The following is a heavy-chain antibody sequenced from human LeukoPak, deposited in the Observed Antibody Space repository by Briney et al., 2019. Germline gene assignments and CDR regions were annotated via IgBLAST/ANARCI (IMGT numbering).Heavy chain of an antibody. CDR1: GFTFTNYG. CDR2: ISGSGGST. Sequence: GGSLRLSCAASGFTFTNYGMSWVRQAPGKGLEWVSAISGSGGSTNYADSVKGRFTISRDNSKNTAYLQMNSLRVEDTAVYYCAKEIGAAVYFDYWSQGTLVTVSS. CDR3: AKEIGAAVYFDY. D-gene: IGHD6-25*01. J-gene: IGHJ4*02. V-gene: IGHV3-23*01.